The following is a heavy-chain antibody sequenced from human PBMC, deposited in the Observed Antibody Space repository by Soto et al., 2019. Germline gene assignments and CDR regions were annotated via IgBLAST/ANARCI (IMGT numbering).Heavy chain of an antibody. CDR2: IFYDGYT. Sequence: QLQLQESGPGLVMPSETLSLTCTVSGDSISGSPYFWGWIRQPPGKSLEWIGSIFYDGYTTYTPSLXXRVTISVDTSKNQFSLKLASVAAADTATYVCARLQAAVPHYWGQGTLVTVSS. J-gene: IGHJ4*02. D-gene: IGHD6-13*01. CDR1: GDSISGSPYF. CDR3: ARLQAAVPHY. V-gene: IGHV4-39*01.